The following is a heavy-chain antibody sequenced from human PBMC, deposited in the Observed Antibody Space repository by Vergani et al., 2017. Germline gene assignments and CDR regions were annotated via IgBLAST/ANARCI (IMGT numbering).Heavy chain of an antibody. CDR1: GFTLSNYG. J-gene: IGHJ3*01. CDR2: IRNGGRDT. CDR3: ANICSGISCYIDGAFDL. D-gene: IGHD2-2*02. V-gene: IGHV3-30*02. Sequence: AQLVESGGGVVQPGGSLRLSCEASGFTLSNYGMHWVRQAPGKGLQWVTFIRNGGRDTYYADSVKGRFTISRDDSKNMLYLQMNSLRAEDTAVYYCANICSGISCYIDGAFDLWGEGTLVSVSS.